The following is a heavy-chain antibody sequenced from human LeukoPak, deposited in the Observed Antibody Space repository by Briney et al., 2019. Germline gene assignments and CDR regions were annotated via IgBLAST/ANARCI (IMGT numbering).Heavy chain of an antibody. CDR2: ISYDGSNK. J-gene: IGHJ6*02. Sequence: GGSLRLSCAASGFTFSSYAMHWVRQAPGKGLEWVAVISYDGSNKYYADSVKGRFTISRDNSKNTLYLQMNSLRAEDTAVYYCAKVHKPRQIWSPFGMDVWGQGTTVTVSS. CDR3: AKVHKPRQIWSPFGMDV. CDR1: GFTFSSYA. V-gene: IGHV3-30-3*01. D-gene: IGHD3-3*01.